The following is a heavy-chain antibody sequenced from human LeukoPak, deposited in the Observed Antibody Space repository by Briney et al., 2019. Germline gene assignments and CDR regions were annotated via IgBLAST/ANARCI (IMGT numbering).Heavy chain of an antibody. Sequence: ASVKVSCKASGGTFSSYTISWVRQAPGQGLEWMGGIIPIFGTAKYAQKFQGRVTITADESTSTAYVELSSLRSEDSAVYYCAREPRYSDYGRVLDYWGQGTLVTVSS. CDR2: IIPIFGTA. CDR3: AREPRYSDYGRVLDY. D-gene: IGHD5-12*01. J-gene: IGHJ4*02. CDR1: GGTFSSYT. V-gene: IGHV1-69*13.